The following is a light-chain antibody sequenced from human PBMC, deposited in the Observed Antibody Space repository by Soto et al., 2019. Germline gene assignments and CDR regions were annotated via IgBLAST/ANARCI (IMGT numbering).Light chain of an antibody. CDR3: QQRSNGYT. CDR1: QSVSSY. CDR2: DAS. Sequence: EIVLTQSPATLSLSPGERATLSRRASQSVSSYLAWYQQKPGQAPRLLIYDASNRATGIPARFSGSGSGTDFTLTISSLEPEDFAVYYCQQRSNGYTFGQGTKLEIK. J-gene: IGKJ2*01. V-gene: IGKV3-11*01.